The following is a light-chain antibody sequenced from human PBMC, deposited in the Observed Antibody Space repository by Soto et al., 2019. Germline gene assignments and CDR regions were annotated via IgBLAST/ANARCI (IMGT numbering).Light chain of an antibody. Sequence: EIVLTQSPANLSLSQGERATLSCRASQSVSSYLAWYQQKPGQAPRLLIYDASNSATGIPARSRGSGSSIDFTLTISSLVLEECAGYYSEQRSNWLREPTCVGRTKVG. V-gene: IGKV3-11*01. CDR2: DAS. J-gene: IGKJ4*01. CDR3: EQRSNWLREPT. CDR1: QSVSSY.